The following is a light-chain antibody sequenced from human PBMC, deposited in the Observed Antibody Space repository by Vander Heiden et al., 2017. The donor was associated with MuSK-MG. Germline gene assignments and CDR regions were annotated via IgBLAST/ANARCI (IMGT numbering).Light chain of an antibody. J-gene: IGKJ3*01. V-gene: IGKV1-5*03. Sequence: DIQMTQSPSTLSASVGDRVTITCRASQSSSPWLAWYQQKPRKAPNLLIYKASSLESGVPSRFSGSGSGTEFTMTISSLQPDDSATYYCQQYSNYSFTFGPGTNVDIK. CDR2: KAS. CDR1: QSSSPW. CDR3: QQYSNYSFT.